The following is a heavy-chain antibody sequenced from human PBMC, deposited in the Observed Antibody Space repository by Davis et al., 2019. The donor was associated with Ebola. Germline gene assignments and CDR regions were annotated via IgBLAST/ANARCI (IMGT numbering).Heavy chain of an antibody. CDR1: GGSFSGYY. Sequence: SETLSLTCAVYGGSFSGYYWSWIRQPPGKGLEWIGEINHSGSTNYNPSLKSRVTISVDTSKNQFSLKLSSVTAADTAVYYCATAIAAAATGNDAFDIWGQGTMVTVSS. CDR2: INHSGST. CDR3: ATAIAAAATGNDAFDI. D-gene: IGHD6-13*01. V-gene: IGHV4-34*01. J-gene: IGHJ3*02.